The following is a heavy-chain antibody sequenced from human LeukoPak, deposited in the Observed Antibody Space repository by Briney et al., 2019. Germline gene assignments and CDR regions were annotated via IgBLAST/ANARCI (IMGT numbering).Heavy chain of an antibody. D-gene: IGHD3-16*02. CDR3: ARDGLYDYVWGSYRPIDY. CDR2: IKQDGSEK. Sequence: PGGSLRLSCAASGFTFSSYWMSWVRQAPGKGLEWVANIKQDGSEKYYVDSVKGRSTISRDNAKNSLYLQMNSLRAEDTAVYYCARDGLYDYVWGSYRPIDYWGQGTLVTVSS. J-gene: IGHJ4*02. CDR1: GFTFSSYW. V-gene: IGHV3-7*03.